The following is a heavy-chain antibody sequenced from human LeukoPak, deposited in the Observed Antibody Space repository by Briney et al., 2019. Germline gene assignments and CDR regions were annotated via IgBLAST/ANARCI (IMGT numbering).Heavy chain of an antibody. D-gene: IGHD6-19*01. V-gene: IGHV4-59*01. J-gene: IGHJ5*02. Sequence: PSETLSLTCTVSGGSLSGFYWSWIRQSPRLGLEWIGFTYSDGSTMYNPSLTSRVTISVDTSKNQISLRLTSVTAADTAIYYCARDVVAVPGFDNWFDPWGQGTLVTVSS. CDR1: GGSLSGFY. CDR2: TYSDGST. CDR3: ARDVVAVPGFDNWFDP.